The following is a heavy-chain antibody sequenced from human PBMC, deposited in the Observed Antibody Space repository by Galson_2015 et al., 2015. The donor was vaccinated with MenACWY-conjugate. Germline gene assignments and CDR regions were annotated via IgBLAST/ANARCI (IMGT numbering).Heavy chain of an antibody. V-gene: IGHV3-23*01. CDR1: GLTFSNNG. CDR3: AKMQGYFDY. CDR2: IVGSGSTT. Sequence: SLRLSCAASGLTFSNNGMAWVRQAPGKGLEWVSAIVGSGSTTYYADSVKGRFTISRDNSKNTLYLQMNSLRAEDTAIYYCAKMQGYFDYWGQGTLVTVSS. J-gene: IGHJ4*02.